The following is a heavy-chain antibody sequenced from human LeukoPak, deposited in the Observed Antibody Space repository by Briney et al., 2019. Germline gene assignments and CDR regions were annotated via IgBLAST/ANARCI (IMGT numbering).Heavy chain of an antibody. Sequence: GGSLRLSCAASGFTFSSYSMKWVRQAPGKGLEWVSSIRSSSSYIYYADSVKGRFTISRDNAKNSLYLQMNSLRAEDTAVYYCARDAQRLVVPATNWFDPWGQGTLVIVSS. CDR1: GFTFSSYS. CDR3: ARDAQRLVVPATNWFDP. D-gene: IGHD2-2*01. J-gene: IGHJ5*02. V-gene: IGHV3-21*01. CDR2: IRSSSSYI.